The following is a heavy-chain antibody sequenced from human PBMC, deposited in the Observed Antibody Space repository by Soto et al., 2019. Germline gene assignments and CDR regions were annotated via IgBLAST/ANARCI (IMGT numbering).Heavy chain of an antibody. D-gene: IGHD3-16*02. CDR3: ARVYDYIWGSYRQIMDY. CDR2: MNPNSGNT. J-gene: IGHJ4*02. V-gene: IGHV1-8*01. CDR1: GYTFTSYD. Sequence: ASVKVSCKASGYTFTSYDINWVRQATGQGLEWMGWMNPNSGNTGYAQKFQGRVTMTRNTSISTAYMELSSLRSEDTAVYYCARVYDYIWGSYRQIMDYWGQGTLVTVSS.